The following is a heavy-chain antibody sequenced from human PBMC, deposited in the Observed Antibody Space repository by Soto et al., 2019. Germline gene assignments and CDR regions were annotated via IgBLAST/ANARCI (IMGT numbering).Heavy chain of an antibody. J-gene: IGHJ4*02. CDR3: VRVRRATNHGFDS. CDR2: IYYSGST. Sequence: PSETLSLTCTVSGGSTSSYYWSWIRQPPGKGLEWIGYIYYSGSTNYNPSLKSRVTISRDDSKNSLYLQMSSLQTEDTAVYFCVRVRRATNHGFDSWGQGTLVTVSS. V-gene: IGHV4-59*12. CDR1: GGSTSSYY.